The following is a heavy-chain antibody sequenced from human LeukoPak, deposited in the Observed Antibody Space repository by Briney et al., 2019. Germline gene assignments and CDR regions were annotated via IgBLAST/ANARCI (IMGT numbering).Heavy chain of an antibody. Sequence: SVKVSCKASGGTFSSYAISWVRQAPGQGLEWMGGIIPIFGTANYAQKFQGRVTITADESTSTAYMELSSLRSEDTAVYYCASLDNDSSGYLGPSYFDYSGQGALVTVSS. CDR2: IIPIFGTA. J-gene: IGHJ4*02. CDR3: ASLDNDSSGYLGPSYFDY. D-gene: IGHD3-22*01. V-gene: IGHV1-69*13. CDR1: GGTFSSYA.